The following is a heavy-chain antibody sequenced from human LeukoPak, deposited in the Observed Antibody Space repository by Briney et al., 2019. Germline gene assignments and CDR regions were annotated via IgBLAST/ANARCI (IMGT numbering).Heavy chain of an antibody. CDR1: GYSFTSYY. Sequence: ASVKVSCKASGYSFTSYYLHWVRQAPGRGLEWMGIINASGGSTSYAQKFQGRVTMTRDTSTSTVYMELSSLRSEDTAVYYCAREWKFGDYGSVGFDIWGQGTMVTVSS. CDR3: AREWKFGDYGSVGFDI. J-gene: IGHJ3*02. CDR2: INASGGST. V-gene: IGHV1-46*01. D-gene: IGHD4-17*01.